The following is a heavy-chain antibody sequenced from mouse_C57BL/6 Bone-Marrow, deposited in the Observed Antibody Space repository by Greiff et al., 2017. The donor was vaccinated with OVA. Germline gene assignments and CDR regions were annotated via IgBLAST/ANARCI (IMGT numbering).Heavy chain of an antibody. CDR2: IDPSDSYT. V-gene: IGHV1-69*01. CDR1: GYTFTSYW. Sequence: QVQLQQPGAELVMPGASVKLSCKASGYTFTSYWMHWVKQRPGQGLEWIGEIDPSDSYTNYNQKFKGKSTLTVDKSSSTAYMQLSSLTSEDSAVYYCARGDGNSSWFAYWGQGTLVTVSA. J-gene: IGHJ3*01. CDR3: ARGDGNSSWFAY. D-gene: IGHD2-1*01.